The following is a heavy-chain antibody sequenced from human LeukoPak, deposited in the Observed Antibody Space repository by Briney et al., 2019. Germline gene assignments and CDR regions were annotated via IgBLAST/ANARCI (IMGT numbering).Heavy chain of an antibody. CDR2: MNPNSGDT. J-gene: IGHJ3*02. D-gene: IGHD3-22*01. Sequence: ASVKVSCKASGYIFTSYDINWVRQATGQGLEWMGWMNPNSGDTGYAQTFLGRVTLTRDTSISTAYMELSSLRSEDTAVYYCARDHRPTYYYDSSGFDAFDIWGQGTMVTISS. CDR3: ARDHRPTYYYDSSGFDAFDI. CDR1: GYIFTSYD. V-gene: IGHV1-8*01.